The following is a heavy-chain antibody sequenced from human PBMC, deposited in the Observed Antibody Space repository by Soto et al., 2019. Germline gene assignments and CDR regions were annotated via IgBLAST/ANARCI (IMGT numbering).Heavy chain of an antibody. CDR1: GGAFSSYA. Sequence: GASVKVSCKASGGAFSSYAISWVRQAPGQGLEWMGGIIPIFGTANYAQKFQGRVTITADESTSTAYMELSSLRSEDTAVYYCARVTVGATLGNWFDPWGQGTLVTVSS. J-gene: IGHJ5*02. CDR2: IIPIFGTA. V-gene: IGHV1-69*13. CDR3: ARVTVGATLGNWFDP. D-gene: IGHD1-26*01.